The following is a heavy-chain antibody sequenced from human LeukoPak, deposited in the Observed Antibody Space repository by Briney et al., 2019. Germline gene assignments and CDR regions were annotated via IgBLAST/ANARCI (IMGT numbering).Heavy chain of an antibody. CDR2: INAGNDNT. CDR3: ARDLGYCTGGTCYPNWFDP. J-gene: IGHJ5*02. CDR1: GYTFTSYA. D-gene: IGHD2-15*01. V-gene: IGHV1-3*01. Sequence: ASVKVSCKASGYTFTSYAMHWVRQAPGQRLEWMGWINAGNDNTKYSQKVQVRVTITRDTSASTAYMELSSLRSEDTAVYYCARDLGYCTGGTCYPNWFDPWGQGTLVTVSS.